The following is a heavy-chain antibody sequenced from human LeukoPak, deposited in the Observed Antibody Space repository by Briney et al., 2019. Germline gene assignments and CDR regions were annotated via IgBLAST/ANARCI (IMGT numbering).Heavy chain of an antibody. CDR3: AKPLNPGRTPLTTYFDY. CDR1: GFTFSNYA. Sequence: GGSLRLSCAASGFTFSNYAMSWVRQAPGKGLEWVSGTSGSGGSTYYADSVKGRFTISRDNSKNTLYLQMNSLRAEDTAVYYCAKPLNPGRTPLTTYFDYWGQGTLVTVSS. V-gene: IGHV3-23*01. D-gene: IGHD4-17*01. J-gene: IGHJ4*02. CDR2: TSGSGGST.